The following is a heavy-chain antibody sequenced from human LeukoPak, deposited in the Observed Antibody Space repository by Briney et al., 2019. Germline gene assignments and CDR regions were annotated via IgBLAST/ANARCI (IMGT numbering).Heavy chain of an antibody. V-gene: IGHV4-31*03. CDR3: ARGSSSNYVRYYYYGMDV. J-gene: IGHJ6*02. D-gene: IGHD4-11*01. Sequence: SETLSLTCTVSGGSISSGGYYWSWIRQHPGKGLEWIGYIYYSGSTNYNPSLKSRVTISVDTSKNQFSLKLSSVTAADTAVYYCARGSSSNYVRYYYYGMDVWGQGTTVTVSS. CDR2: IYYSGST. CDR1: GGSISSGGYY.